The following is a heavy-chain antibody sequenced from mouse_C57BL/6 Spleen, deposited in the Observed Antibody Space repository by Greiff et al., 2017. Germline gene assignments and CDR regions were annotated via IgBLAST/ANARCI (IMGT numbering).Heavy chain of an antibody. CDR1: GYAFSSSW. CDR2: IYPGDGDT. Sequence: VKLVESGPELVQPGASVKISCKASGYAFSSSWMNWVKQRPGKGLEWIGRIYPGDGDTNYNGKFKGKATLTADKSSSTAYMQLSSLTSEDSAVYFCARLGHYYGSSLYYFDYWGKGTTLTVSS. V-gene: IGHV1-82*01. J-gene: IGHJ2*01. D-gene: IGHD1-1*01. CDR3: ARLGHYYGSSLYYFDY.